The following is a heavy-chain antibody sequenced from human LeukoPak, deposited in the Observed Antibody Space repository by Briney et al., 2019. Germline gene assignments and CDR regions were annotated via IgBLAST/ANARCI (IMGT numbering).Heavy chain of an antibody. Sequence: GVSVRLSCAASGFTFISYAMRRVPPAPGKGREWGFAIGGSGGSTYYADPVKGRLTNSRDNSKNTLYLQMNSLRAEDTAVYYCAKDSHRRQWLVPWLLDAFDIWGQGTMVTVSS. CDR1: GFTFISYA. V-gene: IGHV3-23*01. CDR3: AKDSHRRQWLVPWLLDAFDI. J-gene: IGHJ3*02. CDR2: IGGSGGST. D-gene: IGHD6-19*01.